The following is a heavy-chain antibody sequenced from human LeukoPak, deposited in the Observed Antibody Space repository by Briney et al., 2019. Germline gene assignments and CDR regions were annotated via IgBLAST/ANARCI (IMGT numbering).Heavy chain of an antibody. CDR1: GDSISSSSYY. Sequence: ASETLSLTCTVSGDSISSSSYYWGWIRQPPGKGLEWIGSIYYSGSTYYNPSLKSRVTISVDTSKNQFSLKLSSVTAADTAVYYCARRGGMITFGGVIAPYYFDYWGQGTLVTVSS. D-gene: IGHD3-16*02. CDR2: IYYSGST. V-gene: IGHV4-39*01. J-gene: IGHJ4*02. CDR3: ARRGGMITFGGVIAPYYFDY.